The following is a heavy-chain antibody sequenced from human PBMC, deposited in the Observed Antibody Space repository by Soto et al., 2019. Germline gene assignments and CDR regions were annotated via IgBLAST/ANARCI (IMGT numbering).Heavy chain of an antibody. CDR3: APRLLNPWLGFVATTSICFEY. CDR2: IYWDDDK. CDR1: GFSLTTSGVG. D-gene: IGHD1-1*01. J-gene: IGHJ4*02. Sequence: QITLKESGPALVKPTQTLTLTCTFSGFSLTTSGVGVGWIRQPPGKAPEWLALIYWDDDKRYKSSLETTVTITKDTFKNQVILTMTNMDPVDTATYYWAPRLLNPWLGFVATTSICFEYWGQGSRVSVSS. V-gene: IGHV2-5*02.